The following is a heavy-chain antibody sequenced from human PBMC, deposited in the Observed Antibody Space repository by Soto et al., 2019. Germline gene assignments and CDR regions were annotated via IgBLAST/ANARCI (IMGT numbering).Heavy chain of an antibody. CDR3: ARGRAFDHRNDYQRVHLDS. D-gene: IGHD3-16*01. CDR2: IYQTGRT. Sequence: SETLSLTCAISGGSFSTGGHYWNWIRQPPGRGLQWIGYIYQTGRTSYNPSLGSRVTISLDRSKTQVSLKLSSVTAADTAVYYCARGRAFDHRNDYQRVHLDSWGQGTLVTVSS. CDR1: GGSFSTGGHY. J-gene: IGHJ4*02. V-gene: IGHV4-30-2*01.